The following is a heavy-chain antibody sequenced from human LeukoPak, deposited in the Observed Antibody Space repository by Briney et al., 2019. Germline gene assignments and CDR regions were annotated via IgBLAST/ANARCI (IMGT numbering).Heavy chain of an antibody. J-gene: IGHJ6*02. CDR3: AKVEWELLVYYYGMDV. CDR2: ISSSSSYI. Sequence: NPGGSLRLSCAASGFTFSSYSMNWVRQAPGKGLEWVSSISSSSSYIYYADSVKGRFTISRDNAKNSLYLQMNSLRAEDTAVYYCAKVEWELLVYYYGMDVWGQGTTVTVSS. CDR1: GFTFSSYS. V-gene: IGHV3-21*01. D-gene: IGHD1-26*01.